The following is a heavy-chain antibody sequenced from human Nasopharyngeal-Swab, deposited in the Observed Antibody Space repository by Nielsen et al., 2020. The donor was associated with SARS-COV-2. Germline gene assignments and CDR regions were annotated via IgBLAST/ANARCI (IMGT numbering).Heavy chain of an antibody. CDR1: GGSVSSGSYY. J-gene: IGHJ4*02. D-gene: IGHD3-3*01. V-gene: IGHV4-61*01. CDR2: IYYSGST. Sequence: SETLSLTCTVSGGSVSSGSYYWSWIRQPPGKGLEWIGYIYYSGSTNYNPSVKSRVTISVDTSKNQFSLKLSSVTAADTAVYYCARRFYDFWSGYYGYWGQGTLVTVSS. CDR3: ARRFYDFWSGYYGY.